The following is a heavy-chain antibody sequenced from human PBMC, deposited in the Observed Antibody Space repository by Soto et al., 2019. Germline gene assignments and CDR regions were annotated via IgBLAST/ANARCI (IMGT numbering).Heavy chain of an antibody. J-gene: IGHJ4*02. CDR1: GYSFPSYW. CDR3: AKHRHYYDSGAYFSYFEY. Sequence: PGESLKISCKGSGYSFPSYWISCVRQMPGKGLEWMGRIDPSDSCTNYSPSFRGHVTISADKSISTAYLQWSSLKASDTAMYYCAKHRHYYDSGAYFSYFEYWGQGPLVAVSS. CDR2: IDPSDSCT. V-gene: IGHV5-10-1*01. D-gene: IGHD3-22*01.